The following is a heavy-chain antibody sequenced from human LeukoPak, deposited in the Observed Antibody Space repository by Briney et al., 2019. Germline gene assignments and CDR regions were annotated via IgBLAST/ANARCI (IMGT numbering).Heavy chain of an antibody. CDR1: GGSISSYY. Sequence: SETLSLTCTVSGGSISSYYWSWLRQPPGKGLKWIGHIYYSGSTNYNPSLKSRITISIDTSKNQFSLEVSSVTAADTAVYYCARGVVTTSLGYFQHWGQGTLVTVSS. CDR3: ARGVVTTSLGYFQH. V-gene: IGHV4-59*08. D-gene: IGHD2-21*02. CDR2: IYYSGST. J-gene: IGHJ1*01.